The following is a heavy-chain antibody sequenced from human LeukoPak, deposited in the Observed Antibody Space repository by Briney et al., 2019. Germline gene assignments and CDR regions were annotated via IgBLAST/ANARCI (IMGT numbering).Heavy chain of an antibody. CDR1: GYSISSGYY. J-gene: IGHJ4*02. CDR2: IYHSGST. D-gene: IGHD3-10*01. Sequence: ASETLSLTCTVSGYSISSGYYWGWIRQPPGKGLEWIGSIYHSGSTYYNPSLKSRVTISVDTSKNQFSLKLSSVTAADTAVYYCARGDYYGSGTIFHFDFWGQGTLVTVSS. CDR3: ARGDYYGSGTIFHFDF. V-gene: IGHV4-38-2*02.